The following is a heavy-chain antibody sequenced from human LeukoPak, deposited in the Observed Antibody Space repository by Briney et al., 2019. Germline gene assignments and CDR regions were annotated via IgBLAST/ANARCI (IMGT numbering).Heavy chain of an antibody. CDR3: ARCLQLVRWFDP. D-gene: IGHD6-6*01. Sequence: SETLSLTCAVYGGSFSGYYWSWIRQPPGKGLEWIGEINHSGSTNYNPSLKSRVTISVDTSKNQFSLKLSSVTAADTAVYYCARCLQLVRWFDPWGQGTLVTVSS. CDR1: GGSFSGYY. V-gene: IGHV4-34*01. CDR2: INHSGST. J-gene: IGHJ5*02.